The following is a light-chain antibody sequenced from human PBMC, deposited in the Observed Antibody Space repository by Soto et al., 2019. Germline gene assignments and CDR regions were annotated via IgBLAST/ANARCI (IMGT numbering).Light chain of an antibody. J-gene: IGLJ1*01. V-gene: IGLV2-14*01. CDR1: TSDVGGYNY. CDR3: NSYTDTTTLYV. CDR2: EVS. Sequence: QSVLTQPASVSWSPGQSITISCTGTTSDVGGYNYVSWYQQHPGKAPKLMIYEVSNRPSGVSYRFSGSKAGNTASLTISGLQAEDEADYYCNSYTDTTTLYVFGTGTKVTVL.